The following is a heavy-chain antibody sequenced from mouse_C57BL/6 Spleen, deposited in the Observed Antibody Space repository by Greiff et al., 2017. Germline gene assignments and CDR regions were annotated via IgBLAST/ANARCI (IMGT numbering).Heavy chain of an antibody. CDR2: INPSSGYT. J-gene: IGHJ2*01. CDR3: ARSPPLCDYEDFDY. V-gene: IGHV1-4*01. CDR1: GYTFTSYT. D-gene: IGHD2-4*01. Sequence: VKLQEPGAELARPGASVKMSCKASGYTFTSYTMHWVKQRPGQGLEWIGYINPSSGYTKYNQKFKDKATLTADKSSSTAYMQLSSLTSEDSAVYYCARSPPLCDYEDFDYWGQGTTLTVSS.